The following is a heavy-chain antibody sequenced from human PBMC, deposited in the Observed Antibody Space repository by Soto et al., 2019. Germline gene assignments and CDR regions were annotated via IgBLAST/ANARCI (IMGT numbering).Heavy chain of an antibody. J-gene: IGHJ2*01. CDR3: AKSLYVDYPSWYCDF. CDR2: ISYDGSNK. D-gene: IGHD4-17*01. CDR1: GFTFSSYG. V-gene: IGHV3-30*18. Sequence: QVQLVESGGGVVQPGRSLRLSCAASGFTFSSYGMHWVRQAPGKGLEWVAVISYDGSNKYYADSVKGRFTISRDNSKNTLYLQMNSLRAENTAVYYCAKSLYVDYPSWYCDFWGRGTLVTVSS.